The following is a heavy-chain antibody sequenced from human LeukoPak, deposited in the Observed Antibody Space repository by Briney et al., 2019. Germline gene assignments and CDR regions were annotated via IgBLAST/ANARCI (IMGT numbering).Heavy chain of an antibody. D-gene: IGHD1-1*01. CDR1: GFSFDDYG. CDR2: INWNGDRT. J-gene: IGHJ4*02. V-gene: IGHV3-20*04. CDR3: ARLSGLELELDY. Sequence: PGGSLRLSCAASGFSFDDYGMNWVRQAPGKGLEWVSGINWNGDRTGYADSVQGRFTISRDNAKNSLYLQMSSLTAEDTAFYYCARLSGLELELDYWGQGTLVTVSS.